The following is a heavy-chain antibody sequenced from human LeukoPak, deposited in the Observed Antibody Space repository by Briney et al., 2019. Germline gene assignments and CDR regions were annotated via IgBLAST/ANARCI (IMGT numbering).Heavy chain of an antibody. V-gene: IGHV1-2*06. J-gene: IGHJ4*02. CDR2: INPNSGGT. Sequence: ASVKVSCKASGYTFTGYYMHWVRQAPGQGLEWMGRINPNSGGTNYAQKFQGRDTMTRDTSISTAYMELSRLRSDDTAVYYCARDYYDSSGYYSYWGQGTLVTVSS. D-gene: IGHD3-22*01. CDR3: ARDYYDSSGYYSY. CDR1: GYTFTGYY.